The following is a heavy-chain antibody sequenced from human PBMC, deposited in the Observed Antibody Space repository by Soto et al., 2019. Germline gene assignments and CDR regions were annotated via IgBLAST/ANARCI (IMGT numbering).Heavy chain of an antibody. J-gene: IGHJ4*02. CDR3: ARVGGELATMRSYFDY. V-gene: IGHV1-69*06. CDR2: IIPIFGTA. CDR1: GGTFSSYA. Sequence: QVQLLQSGAEVKKPGSSVKVSCKASGGTFSSYAISWVRQAPGQGLEWMGGIIPIFGTANYAQKFQGRVTISADKPTSTAYMELSSLRSEDTAVYYCARVGGELATMRSYFDYWGQGTLVTVSS. D-gene: IGHD3-16*01.